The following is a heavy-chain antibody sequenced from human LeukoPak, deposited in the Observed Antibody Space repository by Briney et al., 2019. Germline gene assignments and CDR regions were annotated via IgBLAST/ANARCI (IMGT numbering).Heavy chain of an antibody. CDR1: GFTFSSYA. CDR3: ARGVTPRTIVPFDY. Sequence: GGSLRLSCAASGFTFSSYAMSWVRQAPGKGLEWVSAISGSGGSTYYADSVKGRFTISRDNSKNTLYLQMNSLRAEDTAVYYCARGVTPRTIVPFDYWGQGTLVTVSS. CDR2: ISGSGGST. D-gene: IGHD4-23*01. J-gene: IGHJ4*02. V-gene: IGHV3-23*01.